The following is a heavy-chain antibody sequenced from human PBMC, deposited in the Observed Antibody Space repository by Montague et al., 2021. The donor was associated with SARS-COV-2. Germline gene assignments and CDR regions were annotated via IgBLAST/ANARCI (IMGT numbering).Heavy chain of an antibody. CDR2: IRQSGNT. CDR1: GGSFSRYY. D-gene: IGHD2-2*02. CDR3: ARLGDGIVPSPILGLGPYYSFYYMDV. V-gene: IGHV4-34*01. Sequence: SETLSLTCAVSGGSFSRYYWSWIRQPPGKGLEWIGEIRQSGNTKYNPSLQSRVSISLDTSRNQFSLKVSSVTAADTAIYYCARLGDGIVPSPILGLGPYYSFYYMDVWGKGTTVTVSS. J-gene: IGHJ6*03.